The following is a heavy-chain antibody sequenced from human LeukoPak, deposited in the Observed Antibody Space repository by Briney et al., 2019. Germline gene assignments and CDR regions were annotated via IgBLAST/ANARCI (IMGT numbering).Heavy chain of an antibody. J-gene: IGHJ3*02. D-gene: IGHD3-16*01. V-gene: IGHV4-31*03. CDR1: GGSISSGGYY. CDR3: ASALTQSDAFDI. Sequence: PSETLSLTCTVSGGSISSGGYYWSWIRQHPGEGLEWIGYIYYSGSTYYNPSLKSRVTISVDTSKNQFSLKLSSVTAADTAVYYCASALTQSDAFDIWGQGTMVTVSS. CDR2: IYYSGST.